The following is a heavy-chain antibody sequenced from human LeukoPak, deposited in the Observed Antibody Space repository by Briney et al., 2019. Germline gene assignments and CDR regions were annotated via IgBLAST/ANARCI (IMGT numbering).Heavy chain of an antibody. CDR1: GGSISSGGYS. D-gene: IGHD6-19*01. V-gene: IGHV4-31*11. Sequence: SQTLSLTCAVSGGSISSGGYSWSWIRQPPGKGLEWIGYIYYSGSTYYNPSLKSRVTISVDTSKNQFSLKLSSVTAADTAVYYLGRGNTSSGLGLKKHCSDPGGKEPRVPVP. CDR2: IYYSGST. CDR3: GRGNTSSGLGLKKHCSDP. J-gene: IGHJ5*02.